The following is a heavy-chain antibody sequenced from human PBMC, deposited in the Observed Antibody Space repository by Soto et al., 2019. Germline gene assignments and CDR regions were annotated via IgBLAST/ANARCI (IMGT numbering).Heavy chain of an antibody. CDR1: GFIFSNNG. CDR2: MSYDGSDT. J-gene: IGHJ4*02. CDR3: TIVRVADSALDH. V-gene: IGHV3-30*02. Sequence: XGSLRLSCVGAGFIFSNNGMHWVRQTPGKGLEWVAFMSYDGSDTFYADSVKGRFTISRDNSKNTLFLHMSNLRAEDTAMYYCTIVRVADSALDHWGQGTLVTVSS. D-gene: IGHD3-10*02.